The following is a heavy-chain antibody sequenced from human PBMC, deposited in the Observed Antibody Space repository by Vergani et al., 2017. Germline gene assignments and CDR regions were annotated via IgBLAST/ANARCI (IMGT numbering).Heavy chain of an antibody. Sequence: VQLVESGGGVVQPGRSLRLSCAASGFTFSSYWMSWVRQAPGKGLEWVANIKQDGSEKYYVDSVKGRLSISRDNAKNSLYLQMNSLRAEDTAVYYCARGASMVTVHFDYWGQGTLVTVSS. V-gene: IGHV3-7*03. CDR3: ARGASMVTVHFDY. J-gene: IGHJ4*02. CDR2: IKQDGSEK. D-gene: IGHD5-18*01. CDR1: GFTFSSYW.